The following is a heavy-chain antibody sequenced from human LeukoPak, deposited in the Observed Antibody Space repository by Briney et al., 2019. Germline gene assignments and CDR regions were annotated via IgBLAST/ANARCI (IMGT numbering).Heavy chain of an antibody. V-gene: IGHV3-7*05. CDR2: IKQDGSEK. Sequence: GGSLRLSCAVSGFTFSRYWMNWVRQAPGKGLEWVANIKQDGSEKYYVDSVKGRFTISRDNAKNSLYLQMNSLRPEDTAVYYCARDLYYSGSGSYDAFGIWGQGTMVTVSS. D-gene: IGHD3-10*01. CDR1: GFTFSRYW. J-gene: IGHJ3*02. CDR3: ARDLYYSGSGSYDAFGI.